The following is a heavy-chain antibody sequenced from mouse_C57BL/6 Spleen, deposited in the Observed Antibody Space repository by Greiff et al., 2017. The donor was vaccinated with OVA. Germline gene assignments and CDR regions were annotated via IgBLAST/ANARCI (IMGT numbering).Heavy chain of an antibody. Sequence: VQLQQSGAELARPGASVKLSCKASGYTFTSYGISWVKQRPGQGLEWIGEIYPRSGNTYYNEKFKGKATLTADKSSSTAYMELRSLTSEDSAVYCCVNGKGDNYAMDYWGQGTSGTVSS. CDR3: VNGKGDNYAMDY. D-gene: IGHD2-1*01. CDR1: GYTFTSYG. J-gene: IGHJ4*01. V-gene: IGHV1-81*01. CDR2: IYPRSGNT.